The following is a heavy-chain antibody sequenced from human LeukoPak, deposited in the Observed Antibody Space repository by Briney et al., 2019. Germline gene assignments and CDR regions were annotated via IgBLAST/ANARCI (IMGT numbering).Heavy chain of an antibody. Sequence: GSLKLPCSAPGFPLRSYWLHWVRQTPGKGLVWVSRINSDGSTTNYADSVKGRFTIPRDNAKNTLYLEMNSLRDEDTAMYYCATVNVPATSYWGQGTLVTVSS. CDR3: ATVNVPATSY. V-gene: IGHV3-74*01. CDR1: GFPLRSYW. J-gene: IGHJ4*02. CDR2: INSDGSTT. D-gene: IGHD2-15*01.